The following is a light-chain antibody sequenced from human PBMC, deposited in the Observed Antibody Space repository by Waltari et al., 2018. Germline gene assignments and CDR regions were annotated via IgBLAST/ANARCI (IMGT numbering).Light chain of an antibody. CDR1: SGSISSTSY. J-gene: IGLJ3*02. Sequence: QTVVTQEPSLSVSPGGTVTLTCALSSGSISSTSYATWYQQTPGQAPPTPVYNATNRSSGVPDRFSGSILGNKAALTITGARADDESDYYCSLYMGSGIWVFGGGTKLTVL. CDR3: SLYMGSGIWV. V-gene: IGLV8-61*01. CDR2: NAT.